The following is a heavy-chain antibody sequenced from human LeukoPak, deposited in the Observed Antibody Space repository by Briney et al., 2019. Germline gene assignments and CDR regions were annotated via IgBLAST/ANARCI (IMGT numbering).Heavy chain of an antibody. CDR3: TVRGIISSAFDI. CDR2: IRYDGGNK. CDR1: GFTFSNYG. Sequence: GGSLRLSCAASGFTFSNYGMHWVRQAPGKGLEWVAFIRYDGGNKYYADSVKGRFTISRDNSKNTLYLQMNSLRVEDTAVYYCTVRGIISSAFDIWGQGTMVTVSS. D-gene: IGHD3-10*01. J-gene: IGHJ3*02. V-gene: IGHV3-30*02.